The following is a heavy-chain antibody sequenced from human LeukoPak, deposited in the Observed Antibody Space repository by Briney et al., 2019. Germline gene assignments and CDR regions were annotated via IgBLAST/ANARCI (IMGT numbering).Heavy chain of an antibody. J-gene: IGHJ3*02. Sequence: GESLKISCKGSGYSFTSYWIGWVRQMPGKGLEWMGIIYPGDSDTRYSPSFQGQVTISADKSISTAYLQWSSLKASDTAMYYCARPTLPYDSSGYYMVPDAFDIWGQGTMVTVSS. CDR1: GYSFTSYW. V-gene: IGHV5-51*01. CDR3: ARPTLPYDSSGYYMVPDAFDI. D-gene: IGHD3-22*01. CDR2: IYPGDSDT.